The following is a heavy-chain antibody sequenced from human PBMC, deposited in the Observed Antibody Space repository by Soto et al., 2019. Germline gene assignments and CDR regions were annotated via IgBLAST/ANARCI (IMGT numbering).Heavy chain of an antibody. CDR1: GYTFTGYY. D-gene: IGHD3-16*01. Sequence: ASVKVSCNASGYTFTGYYMHWVRQAPGQGLEWMGWINPNSGGTNYAQKFQGRVTMTRDTSISTAYMELSRLRSDDTAVYYCARSFPEGDYYYGMDVWGQGTTVTAP. CDR2: INPNSGGT. CDR3: ARSFPEGDYYYGMDV. V-gene: IGHV1-2*02. J-gene: IGHJ6*02.